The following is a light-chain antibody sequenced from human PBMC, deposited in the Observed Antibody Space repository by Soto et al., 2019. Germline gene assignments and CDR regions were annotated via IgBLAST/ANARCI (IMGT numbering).Light chain of an antibody. CDR2: DVS. J-gene: IGKJ2*01. V-gene: IGKV1-33*01. Sequence: QGSRDITRCLNWNQRKPGKATKLLIYDVSNLETGVPLRLSGSGSGTEFTFTISSLQPEDITTYYCKQYDNLKYPFGQGTKV. CDR3: KQYDNLKYP. CDR1: RDITRC.